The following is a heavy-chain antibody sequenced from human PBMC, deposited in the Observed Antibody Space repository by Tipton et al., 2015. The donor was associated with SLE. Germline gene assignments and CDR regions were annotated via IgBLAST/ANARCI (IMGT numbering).Heavy chain of an antibody. J-gene: IGHJ5*02. V-gene: IGHV4-59*08. D-gene: IGHD3-3*01. Sequence: TLSLTCSVSGASISSHHWSWLRQPPGKGLEWIGYIYYSGSTNYNPSLKSRVTISVDTSKNQFSLKLSSVTAADTAVYYCARHPDFWSGQRWFDPWGQGTLVTVSS. CDR1: GASISSHH. CDR3: ARHPDFWSGQRWFDP. CDR2: IYYSGST.